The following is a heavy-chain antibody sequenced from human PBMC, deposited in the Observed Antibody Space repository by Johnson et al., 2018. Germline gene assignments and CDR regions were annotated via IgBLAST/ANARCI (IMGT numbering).Heavy chain of an antibody. CDR2: ISGSGGST. CDR1: GFTFSSYA. CDR3: SKDGGSSGWWDDAFDI. J-gene: IGHJ3*02. V-gene: IGHV3-23*04. D-gene: IGHD6-19*01. Sequence: VQLVEAGGGLVQPGGSLRLSCAASGFTFSSYAMSWVRQGPGKGPEWVSAISGSGGSTDYADSVKGRFTISRDNSKNTVYLQMNSLRAEDTALYYCSKDGGSSGWWDDAFDIWGQGTMVTVSS.